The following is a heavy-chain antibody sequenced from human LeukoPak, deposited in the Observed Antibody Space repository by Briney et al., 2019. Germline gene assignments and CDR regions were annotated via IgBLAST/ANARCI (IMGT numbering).Heavy chain of an antibody. CDR3: ATEVSVVSKYFDN. Sequence: ASVKVSCKASGGTFSSYAISWVRQAPGQGLEWMGGIIPIFGTANYAQKFQGRVTITADESTSTAYMELSSLRSEDTAVYYCATEVSVVSKYFDNWGQGTLVTVPS. V-gene: IGHV1-69*13. CDR2: IIPIFGTA. J-gene: IGHJ4*02. CDR1: GGTFSSYA. D-gene: IGHD5/OR15-5a*01.